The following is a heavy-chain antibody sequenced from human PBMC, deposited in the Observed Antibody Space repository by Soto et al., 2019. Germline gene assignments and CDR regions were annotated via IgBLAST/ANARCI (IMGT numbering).Heavy chain of an antibody. D-gene: IGHD3-9*01. J-gene: IGHJ5*02. CDR2: IHDSGIT. Sequence: QVQLQESGLRLVKPSETLSLTCTVSGGSMSGYYWSWIRQPPGRALEWIASIHDSGITDYNPSLESRVTISIATSKNHFSLKLNSLTAADTAVYYCARLGIFDILSGNWFDLWGQGTLVTVSS. CDR1: GGSMSGYY. V-gene: IGHV4-59*08. CDR3: ARLGIFDILSGNWFDL.